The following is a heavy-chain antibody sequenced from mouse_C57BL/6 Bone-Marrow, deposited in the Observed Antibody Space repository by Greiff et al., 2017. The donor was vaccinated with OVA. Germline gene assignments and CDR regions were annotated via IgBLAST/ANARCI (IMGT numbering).Heavy chain of an antibody. J-gene: IGHJ1*03. CDR2: IWRGGST. Sequence: VQLQQSGSGLVQPSQSLSITCTVSGFSLTSYGVHWVRQSPGKGLEWLGVIWRGGSTDYNAAFMSRLSITKDNSKSQVFFKMNSLQADDTAIYYCAKGNGYDRGFYFDVWGTGTTVTVSS. D-gene: IGHD2-2*01. V-gene: IGHV2-5*01. CDR3: AKGNGYDRGFYFDV. CDR1: GFSLTSYG.